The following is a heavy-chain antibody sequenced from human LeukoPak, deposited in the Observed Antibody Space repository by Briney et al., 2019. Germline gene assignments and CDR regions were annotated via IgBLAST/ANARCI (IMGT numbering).Heavy chain of an antibody. Sequence: SETLPLTCTVSGGSISSYYWSWIRQPPGKGLEWIGYIYYSGSTNYNPSLKSRVTISVDTSKNQFSLKLSSVTAADTAVYYCARGETEYFEFDYWGQGTLVTVSS. J-gene: IGHJ4*02. CDR2: IYYSGST. CDR1: GGSISSYY. CDR3: ARGETEYFEFDY. D-gene: IGHD2/OR15-2a*01. V-gene: IGHV4-59*01.